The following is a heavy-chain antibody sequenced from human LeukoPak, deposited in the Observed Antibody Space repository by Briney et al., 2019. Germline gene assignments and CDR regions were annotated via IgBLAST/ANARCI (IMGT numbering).Heavy chain of an antibody. Sequence: PGGSLRLSCAASGFTFDDYGMNWVRQAPGKGLEWVSGINWDGTSTGYADSVKGRFTISRDNAKNSLYLQMNSLRAEDTALYYCGRSMYYYYMDVWGKGTTVTVSS. V-gene: IGHV3-20*04. CDR3: GRSMYYYYMDV. CDR1: GFTFDDYG. CDR2: INWDGTST. J-gene: IGHJ6*03.